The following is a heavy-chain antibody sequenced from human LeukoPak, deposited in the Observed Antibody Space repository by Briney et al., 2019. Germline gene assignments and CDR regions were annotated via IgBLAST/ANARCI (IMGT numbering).Heavy chain of an antibody. V-gene: IGHV1-46*01. CDR1: GYTFTSYY. Sequence: GASVKVSCKASGYTFTSYYMHCVRQAPGQGLEWMGIINPSGGSTSYAQKFQGRVTMTRDMSTSTVYMELSSLRSEDTAVYYCAREGPVYAFDIWGQGTMVTVSS. J-gene: IGHJ3*02. CDR3: AREGPVYAFDI. CDR2: INPSGGST.